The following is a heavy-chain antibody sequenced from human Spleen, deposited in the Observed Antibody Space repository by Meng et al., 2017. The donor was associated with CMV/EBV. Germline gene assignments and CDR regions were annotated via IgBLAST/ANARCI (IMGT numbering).Heavy chain of an antibody. D-gene: IGHD2-15*01. CDR2: IITLITVA. CDR3: ARDSRETIVVDWFAP. J-gene: IGHJ5*02. CDR1: GGTLSNYS. V-gene: IGHV1-69*04. Sequence: SVKVSCKASGGTLSNYSISGVRQAPGQGLEWMGRIITLITVANYAQKFQGRITITADKSTGTAYMELRSLRSEDTAVYYCARDSRETIVVDWFAPWGQGTLVTVSS.